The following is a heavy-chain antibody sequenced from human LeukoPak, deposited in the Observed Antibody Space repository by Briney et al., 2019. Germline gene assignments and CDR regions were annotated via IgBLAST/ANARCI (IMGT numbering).Heavy chain of an antibody. Sequence: GGSLRLSCAPSGFTFTTFWMTWVRQAPGKGLEWVANINQDGSEKYSVDSVKGRFTISRDNAQNSLYLQMSSLRAEDTAIYYCARGLSFAYWGQGTLVTVSS. V-gene: IGHV3-7*01. CDR2: INQDGSEK. CDR3: ARGLSFAY. J-gene: IGHJ4*02. D-gene: IGHD3-10*01. CDR1: GFTFTTFW.